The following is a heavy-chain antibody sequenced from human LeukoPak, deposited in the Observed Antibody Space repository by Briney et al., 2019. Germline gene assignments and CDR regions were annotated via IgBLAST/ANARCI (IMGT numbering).Heavy chain of an antibody. CDR3: ARVSGYHNFDY. J-gene: IGHJ4*02. CDR1: GFTFSDYY. CDR2: ISSSSSYT. D-gene: IGHD5-12*01. Sequence: GGCLRLSCAASGFTFSDYYMSWIRQAPGKGLEWASYISSSSSYTNYADSVKGRFTISRDNAKNSLYLHMNSLRAEDTAVYYCARVSGYHNFDYWGQGILVTVSS. V-gene: IGHV3-11*06.